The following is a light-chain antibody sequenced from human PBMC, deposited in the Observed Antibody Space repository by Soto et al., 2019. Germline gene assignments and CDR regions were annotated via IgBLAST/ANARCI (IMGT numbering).Light chain of an antibody. CDR2: EVT. CDR1: SSDVGGYDY. Sequence: QSGLTQPASVSGSPGQSIAISCTGTSSDVGGYDYVSWYQQHPDKAPKLMIYEVTKRPSGVSNRFSGSKSGNTASLTISGLQPEDEADYYCSSHTSGSTRVFGSGTKVTVL. J-gene: IGLJ1*01. V-gene: IGLV2-14*01. CDR3: SSHTSGSTRV.